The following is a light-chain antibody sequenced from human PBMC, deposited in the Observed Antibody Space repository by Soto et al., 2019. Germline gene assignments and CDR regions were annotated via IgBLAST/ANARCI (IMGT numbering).Light chain of an antibody. J-gene: IGLJ2*01. CDR2: DVS. CDR3: SSYASSSTLRV. Sequence: QSALTQPASVSGSPGQSIIISCTGTSIDIGSYNYVSWYQQHPGKAPKLIIYDVSNRPSGVSDRFSGSKSGNTASLTISGLRAEDEADYYCSSYASSSTLRVFGGGTKVTVL. CDR1: SIDIGSYNY. V-gene: IGLV2-14*03.